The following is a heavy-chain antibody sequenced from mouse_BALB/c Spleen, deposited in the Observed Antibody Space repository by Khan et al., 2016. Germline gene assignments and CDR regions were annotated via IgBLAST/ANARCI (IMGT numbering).Heavy chain of an antibody. D-gene: IGHD2-4*01. Sequence: VQLQQSGAELVKPGASVKLSCTASGFNIKDTYMHWMIQRPEQGLEWIGRIAPAHDNTKSGPKFQGKATITADTSSNTAYLQLSSLTSEDTAVYYCARSYYDSWFVYWGQGTLVTVSA. CDR1: GFNIKDTY. CDR2: IAPAHDNT. CDR3: ARSYYDSWFVY. J-gene: IGHJ3*01. V-gene: IGHV14-3*02.